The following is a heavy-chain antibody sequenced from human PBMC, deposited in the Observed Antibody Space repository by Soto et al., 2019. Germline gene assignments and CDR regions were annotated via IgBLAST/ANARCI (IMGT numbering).Heavy chain of an antibody. Sequence: GGSLRLSCAASGFTFSSYGMHWVRQAPGKGLEWVAVISYDGSNKYHADSVKGRFTISRDNSKNTLYLQMNSLRAEDTAVYYCAKDSNVVVPVRGAHYYYYGMDVWGQGTTVTVSS. J-gene: IGHJ6*02. CDR3: AKDSNVVVPVRGAHYYYYGMDV. CDR1: GFTFSSYG. D-gene: IGHD2-15*01. CDR2: ISYDGSNK. V-gene: IGHV3-30*18.